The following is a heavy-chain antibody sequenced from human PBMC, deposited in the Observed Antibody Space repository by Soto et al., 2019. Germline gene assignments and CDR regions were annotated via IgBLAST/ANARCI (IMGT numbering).Heavy chain of an antibody. CDR1: GFTFDKSS. V-gene: IGHV3-30-3*01. CDR3: ARGYGGNPRYYLDY. Sequence: GGSLRLSCAASGFTFDKSSMHWVRQAPGKGLEWVAVILFDGGIRYYADSVKDRLTISRDNSKSTLYLQMNSLRAEDTAVYYCARGYGGNPRYYLDYWGQGTLVTVSS. J-gene: IGHJ4*02. CDR2: ILFDGGIR. D-gene: IGHD4-17*01.